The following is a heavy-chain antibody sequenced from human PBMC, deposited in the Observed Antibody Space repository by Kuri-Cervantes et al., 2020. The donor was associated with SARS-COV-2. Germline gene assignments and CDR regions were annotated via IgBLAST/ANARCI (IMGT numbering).Heavy chain of an antibody. J-gene: IGHJ4*02. V-gene: IGHV1-46*01. CDR2: INPNGGNT. D-gene: IGHD1-26*01. CDR1: GYTFTTYF. CDR3: ARPVGDSLRRDV. Sequence: ASVKVSCKASGYTFTTYFLYWVRQAPGQGLEWMGIINPNGGNTTYAQKFQGRVTMTRDTSTSTAYMELSSLRSEDTAVYYCARPVGDSLRRDVWGQGTLVTVSS.